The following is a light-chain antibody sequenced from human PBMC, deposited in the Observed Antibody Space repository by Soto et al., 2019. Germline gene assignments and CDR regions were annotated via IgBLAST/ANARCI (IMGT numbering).Light chain of an antibody. J-gene: IGLJ1*01. CDR1: GSDIGACNY. CDR2: GVT. Sequence: QSALTQPASVSGSPGQSITISCTGTGSDIGACNYVSWYQQHPGKAPKLIIHGVTHRPSGVSTRFSASKSAYTASLTISGLQAEDEADYDCSSITTNCFYVFGPGTKVTVL. CDR3: SSITTNCFYV. V-gene: IGLV2-14*01.